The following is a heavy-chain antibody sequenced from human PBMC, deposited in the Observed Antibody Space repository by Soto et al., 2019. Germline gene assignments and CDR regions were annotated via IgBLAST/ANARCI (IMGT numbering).Heavy chain of an antibody. CDR1: GGTPSSYA. Sequence: QVQLVQSGAEVKKPGSSVKVSCKASGGTPSSYAISWVRQAPGRGLEWMGAIIPIFGVPSYARKFQGRVTITADKSTSTAYMELSSPRSEDTAMYYCARSTTYGGMDVWGQVTTVTVSS. V-gene: IGHV1-69*17. CDR2: IIPIFGVP. D-gene: IGHD4-17*01. CDR3: ARSTTYGGMDV. J-gene: IGHJ6*02.